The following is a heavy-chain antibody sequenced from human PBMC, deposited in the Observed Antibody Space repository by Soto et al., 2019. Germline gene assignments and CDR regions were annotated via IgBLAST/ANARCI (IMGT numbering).Heavy chain of an antibody. CDR1: GYTFTSYD. Sequence: QVQLVQSGAEVKKPGASVKVSCKASGYTFTSYDINWVRQATGQGLEWMGWMNPNSGNTGYAQKFQGRVTMTRSTSISTAYMELSSLRSEDTAVYYCARELYADFWSGDDAFDIWGQGTMVTVSS. CDR3: ARELYADFWSGDDAFDI. CDR2: MNPNSGNT. V-gene: IGHV1-8*01. J-gene: IGHJ3*02. D-gene: IGHD3-3*01.